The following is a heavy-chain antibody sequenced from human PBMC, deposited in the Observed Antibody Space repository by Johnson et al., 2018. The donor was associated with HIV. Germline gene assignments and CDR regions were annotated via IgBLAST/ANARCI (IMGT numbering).Heavy chain of an antibody. V-gene: IGHV3-30-3*01. CDR2: ISYDGSNK. CDR1: GFTFSSYA. D-gene: IGHD3-9*01. J-gene: IGHJ3*02. CDR3: ARVLRGRWTYYDILTGSTHADHDAFDI. Sequence: QLVESGGGVVQPGRSLRLSCAASGFTFSSYAMHWVRQAPGKGLEWVAVISYDGSNKYYADSVKGRFTISRDNSKNTLYRQMNSLRAEDTAVYYCARVLRGRWTYYDILTGSTHADHDAFDIWGQGTMVTVSS.